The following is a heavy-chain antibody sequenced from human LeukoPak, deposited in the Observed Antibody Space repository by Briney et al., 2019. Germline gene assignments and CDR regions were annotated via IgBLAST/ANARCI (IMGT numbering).Heavy chain of an antibody. J-gene: IGHJ4*02. CDR1: GYTFTSYA. V-gene: IGHV7-4-1*02. CDR2: INTNTGNP. CDR3: ARVVSSLSIAAPY. D-gene: IGHD6-6*01. Sequence: GASVKVSYKASGYTFTSYAMNWVRQAPGQELEWMGWINTNTGNPTYAQGFTGRFVFSLDTSVSTAYLQITSLKAEDTAVYYCARVVSSLSIAAPYWGQGTLVTVSS.